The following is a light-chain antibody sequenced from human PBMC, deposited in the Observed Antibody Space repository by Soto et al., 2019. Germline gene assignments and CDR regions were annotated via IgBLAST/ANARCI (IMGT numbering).Light chain of an antibody. CDR2: AAS. CDR1: ETVTGKY. Sequence: EIVLTQSPGTLSLSPGDRATLSCRASETVTGKYLAWYQQKAGQAPRLLIFAASNRATGIPDRFSGSGSGTDFTLTISRLEPEDFAVYFCQQSSSPPQTFGQGNKVEIK. J-gene: IGKJ1*01. CDR3: QQSSSPPQT. V-gene: IGKV3-20*01.